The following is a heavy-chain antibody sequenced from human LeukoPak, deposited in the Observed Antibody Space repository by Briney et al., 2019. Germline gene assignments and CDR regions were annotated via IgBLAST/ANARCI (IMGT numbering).Heavy chain of an antibody. J-gene: IGHJ5*02. Sequence: ASVTVSCKASGYTFTSYDINWVRQATGQGLEWMGWMNSNSGNTGYAQKFQGRVTMTRNTSISTAYMELSSLRSEDTAVYYCARVRIAARGWFDPWGQGTLVTVSS. CDR3: ARVRIAARGWFDP. D-gene: IGHD6-13*01. CDR1: GYTFTSYD. CDR2: MNSNSGNT. V-gene: IGHV1-8*01.